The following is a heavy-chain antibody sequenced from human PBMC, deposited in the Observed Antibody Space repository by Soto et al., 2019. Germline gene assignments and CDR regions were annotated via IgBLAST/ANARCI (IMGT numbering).Heavy chain of an antibody. CDR3: ATTNGFFDY. V-gene: IGHV3-11*01. CDR2: ISSSSSTI. D-gene: IGHD1-1*01. Sequence: VQLVESGGGLVQPGRSLRLSCAASGFIFSDYYMSWIRQTPGKGLEWLSYISSSSSTIYYADSVKGRFTVSRDNAMNSLYLQMDSLRAQDTAVYYCATTNGFFDYWGQGTLVTVSS. CDR1: GFIFSDYY. J-gene: IGHJ4*02.